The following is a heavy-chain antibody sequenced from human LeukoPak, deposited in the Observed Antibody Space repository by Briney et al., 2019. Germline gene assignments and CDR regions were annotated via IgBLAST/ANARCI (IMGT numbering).Heavy chain of an antibody. CDR2: ISAYNGNT. V-gene: IGHV1-18*04. J-gene: IGHJ4*02. CDR3: ARSGDSYGTGDY. Sequence: ASVKVSCKTSRDTCTSYGIIWVRQAPVKRLEWMGWISAYNGNTNYAQKLQGRVTMTTDTSTSTAYMELRSLRSDDTAVYYCARSGDSYGTGDYWGQGTLVTVSS. D-gene: IGHD5-18*01. CDR1: RDTCTSYG.